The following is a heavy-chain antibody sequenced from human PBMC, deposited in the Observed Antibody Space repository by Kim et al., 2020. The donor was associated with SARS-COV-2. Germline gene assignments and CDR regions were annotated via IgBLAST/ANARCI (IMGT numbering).Heavy chain of an antibody. Sequence: GGSLRLSCAASGFTVSSNYMSWVRQAPGKGLEWVSVIYSGGSTYYADSVKGRFTISRHNSKNTLYLQMNSLRAEDTAVYYCARGEGFILTGYYTTGVESWGQGTLVTVSS. CDR3: ARGEGFILTGYYTTGVES. CDR1: GFTVSSNY. D-gene: IGHD3-9*01. CDR2: IYSGGST. V-gene: IGHV3-53*04. J-gene: IGHJ5*01.